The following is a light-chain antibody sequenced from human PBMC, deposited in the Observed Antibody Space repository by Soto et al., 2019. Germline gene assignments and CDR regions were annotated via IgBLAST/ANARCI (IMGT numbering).Light chain of an antibody. CDR3: LQDHNYPRT. J-gene: IGKJ4*02. Sequence: AIQMTQSPSSLSVSVGDRVTITCRASQGIGNDVGWYQQQPGKAPNLLLYAASSLQSAVPTRFSGSSSGTEFTLTISSLQPEDFATYYCLQDHNYPRTFGGGTKVEIK. V-gene: IGKV1-6*01. CDR1: QGIGND. CDR2: AAS.